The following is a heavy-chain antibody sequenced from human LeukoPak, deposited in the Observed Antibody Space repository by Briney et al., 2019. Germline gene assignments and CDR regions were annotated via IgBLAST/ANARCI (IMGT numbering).Heavy chain of an antibody. Sequence: GGSLRLSCAASGFTFSSYAMSWVRQAPGKGLEWVSANSGSGGSTYYADSVKGRFTISRDNSKNTLYLQMNSLRAEDTAVYYCAKDRDYSGSYGYFDYWGQGTLVTVSS. CDR3: AKDRDYSGSYGYFDY. CDR2: NSGSGGST. V-gene: IGHV3-23*01. D-gene: IGHD1-26*01. CDR1: GFTFSSYA. J-gene: IGHJ4*02.